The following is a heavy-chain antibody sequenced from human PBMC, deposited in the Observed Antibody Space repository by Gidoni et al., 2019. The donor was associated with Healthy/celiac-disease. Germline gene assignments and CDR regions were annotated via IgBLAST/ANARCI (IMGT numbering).Heavy chain of an antibody. CDR3: ASLSGWYLGGDY. V-gene: IGHV3-33*01. CDR1: GVTFSSYG. D-gene: IGHD6-19*01. J-gene: IGHJ4*02. Sequence: QVQLVESGGGVVQPGRSLRLSCAASGVTFSSYGMHWVRQAPGKGLEWVAVIWYDGSNKYYADSVKGRFTISRDNSKNTLYLQMNSLRAEDTAVYYCASLSGWYLGGDYWGQGTLVTVSS. CDR2: IWYDGSNK.